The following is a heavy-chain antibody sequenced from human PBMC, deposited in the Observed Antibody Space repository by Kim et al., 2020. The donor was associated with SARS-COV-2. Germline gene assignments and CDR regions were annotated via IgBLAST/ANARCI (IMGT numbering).Heavy chain of an antibody. CDR2: IRNKDNSYYT. Sequence: GGSLRLSCAASGFTFSDYYMDWVRQAPGKGLEWVARIRNKDNSYYTEYAASVKGRFIISRDESQNSMYLQMNSLKTEDTAVYYCARGGTMVRGLMDFWGQGTLITVSS. CDR3: ARGGTMVRGLMDF. J-gene: IGHJ4*02. D-gene: IGHD3-10*01. V-gene: IGHV3-72*01. CDR1: GFTFSDYY.